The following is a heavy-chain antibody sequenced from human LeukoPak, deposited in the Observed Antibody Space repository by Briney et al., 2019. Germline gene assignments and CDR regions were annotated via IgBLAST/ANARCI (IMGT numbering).Heavy chain of an antibody. J-gene: IGHJ6*03. Sequence: SETLSLTCTVSGGSISSYYWSWVRQPPGKGLEWIGYIYYSGSTKYNPSLKSRVTISVDTSKNQFSLKLSSVTAADTAVYYCARDRAAWFGDLLGGYYYYYYMDVWGKGTTVTVSS. CDR1: GGSISSYY. CDR2: IYYSGST. D-gene: IGHD3-10*01. V-gene: IGHV4-59*01. CDR3: ARDRAAWFGDLLGGYYYYYYMDV.